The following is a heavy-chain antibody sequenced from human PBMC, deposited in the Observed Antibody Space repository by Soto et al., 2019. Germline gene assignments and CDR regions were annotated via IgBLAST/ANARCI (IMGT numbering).Heavy chain of an antibody. V-gene: IGHV3-7*03. Sequence: EVQLVESGGGLVQPGGSLRLSCAASGFTFSSYWMSWVRQAPGKGLEWVANIKQDGSEKYYVDSVKGRFTISRDNAKNSLYLQMNSLRAEDTAVYYCASAVYYYDSRDGYWGQGTLVTVSS. J-gene: IGHJ4*02. CDR3: ASAVYYYDSRDGY. CDR1: GFTFSSYW. CDR2: IKQDGSEK. D-gene: IGHD3-22*01.